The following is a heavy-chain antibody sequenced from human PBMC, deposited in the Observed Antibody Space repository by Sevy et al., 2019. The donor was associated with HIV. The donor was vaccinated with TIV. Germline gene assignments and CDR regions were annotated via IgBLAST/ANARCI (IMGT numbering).Heavy chain of an antibody. J-gene: IGHJ4*02. D-gene: IGHD2-2*01. CDR3: ARDGGCSSTSCLLYFDS. CDR1: GFTFSDYY. Sequence: GGSLRLSCAASGFTFSDYYMNWVRQAPGKGLEWVSSISGRSSYIHYADSVRGRFTISRDNAKNSLYLQMNSLRADDTAVYSCARDGGCSSTSCLLYFDSWGQGALVTVSS. V-gene: IGHV3-21*06. CDR2: ISGRSSYI.